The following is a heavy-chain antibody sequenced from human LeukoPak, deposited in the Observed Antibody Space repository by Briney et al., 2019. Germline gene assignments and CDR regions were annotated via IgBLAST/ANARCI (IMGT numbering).Heavy chain of an antibody. CDR2: IWYDGSNK. CDR3: AKDTI. J-gene: IGHJ3*02. CDR1: GFTFSSYG. V-gene: IGHV3-33*06. Sequence: GGSLRLSCAASGFTFSSYGMHWVRQAPGKGLEWVVVIWYDGSNKYYADSVKGRFTISRDNSKNTLYLQMNSLRAEDTAVYYCAKDTIWGQGTMVTVSS.